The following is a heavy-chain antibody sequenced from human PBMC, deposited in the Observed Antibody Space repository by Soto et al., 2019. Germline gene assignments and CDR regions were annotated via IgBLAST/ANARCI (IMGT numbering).Heavy chain of an antibody. CDR1: GFSLRTSGVG. CDR2: IYWDDDK. CDR3: AHSRRYYDLWSGYYSTQGFDN. J-gene: IGHJ4*02. D-gene: IGHD3-3*01. V-gene: IGHV2-5*02. Sequence: QITLKESGPTLVKPTQTLTLTCTFSGFSLRTSGVGVGWIRQPPGKALEWLALIYWDDDKRYSPSLRSRLTITTATSKKQVVLTMTDMYPVDTATDYCAHSRRYYDLWSGYYSTQGFDNWGQRTMVIVSS.